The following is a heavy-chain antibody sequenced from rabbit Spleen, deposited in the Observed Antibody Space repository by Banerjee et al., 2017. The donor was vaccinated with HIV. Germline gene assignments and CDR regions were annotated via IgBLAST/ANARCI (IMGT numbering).Heavy chain of an antibody. V-gene: IGHV1S45*01. CDR1: GFSFSNKDV. CDR2: INAYTGKP. D-gene: IGHD6-1*01. CDR3: VRGPPYAGYAGYGYVYLNL. J-gene: IGHJ4*01. Sequence: QEQLVESGGGLVQPEGSLTLTCKASGFSFSNKDVMCWVRQAPGKGLEWIACINAYTGKPVYASWAKGRFTISRTSSTTVTLQMTSLTAADTATYFCVRGPPYAGYAGYGYVYLNLWGPGTLVTVS.